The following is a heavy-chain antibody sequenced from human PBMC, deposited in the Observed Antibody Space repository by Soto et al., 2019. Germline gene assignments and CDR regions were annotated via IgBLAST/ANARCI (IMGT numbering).Heavy chain of an antibody. D-gene: IGHD6-19*01. Sequence: PGGSLRLSCAASGFTSSTYWMSWVRQAPGKGLECVANIHQDGNKKYYVDSVKGRYTISRDISRNLVFLQMNSLRAEDTVVYYCTRDPLIAVAAYDAFDIWGQGTSVTVSS. CDR2: IHQDGNKK. CDR3: TRDPLIAVAAYDAFDI. J-gene: IGHJ3*02. V-gene: IGHV3-7*01. CDR1: GFTSSTYW.